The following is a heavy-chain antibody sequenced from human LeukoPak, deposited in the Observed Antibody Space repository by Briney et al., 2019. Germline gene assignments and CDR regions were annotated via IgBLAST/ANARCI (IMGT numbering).Heavy chain of an antibody. V-gene: IGHV1-69*04. D-gene: IGHD4-17*01. Sequence: SVKVSCKASGGTFSSYAISWVRQAPGQGLEWMGRIIPIFGIANYAQKFQGRVTITADNSTSTAYMELSSLRSEDTAVYYCAREAPHYGDLNWFDPWGQGTLVTVSS. CDR1: GGTFSSYA. J-gene: IGHJ5*02. CDR3: AREAPHYGDLNWFDP. CDR2: IIPIFGIA.